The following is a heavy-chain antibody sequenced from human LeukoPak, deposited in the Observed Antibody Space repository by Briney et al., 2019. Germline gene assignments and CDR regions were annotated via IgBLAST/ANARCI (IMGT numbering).Heavy chain of an antibody. CDR1: GFTVSNNY. D-gene: IGHD5-18*01. CDR2: IYSGGAT. J-gene: IGHJ4*02. V-gene: IGHV3-53*01. Sequence: GGSLRLSCAASGFTVSNNYMSWVRQAPGKGLEWVAVIYSGGATFYADSVKGRFTISRDSSKNTLFLQMNSLRPEDTPVYYCAKDRAYTYGYSYYFDYWGQGTLVTVSS. CDR3: AKDRAYTYGYSYYFDY.